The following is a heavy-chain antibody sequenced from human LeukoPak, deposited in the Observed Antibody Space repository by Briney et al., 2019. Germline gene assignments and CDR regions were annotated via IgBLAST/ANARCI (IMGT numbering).Heavy chain of an antibody. CDR2: VNGVGSST. CDR1: GFAFSSYW. V-gene: IGHV3-74*01. CDR3: ARSQFDY. J-gene: IGHJ4*02. Sequence: WGSLRLSCAASGFAFSSYWMLWVRQAPGKGLVWVSRVNGVGSSTTYADPVKGRFTISRDNDKNILYLQMNSLRVEDTATYYCARSQFDYWGQGILVTVSS.